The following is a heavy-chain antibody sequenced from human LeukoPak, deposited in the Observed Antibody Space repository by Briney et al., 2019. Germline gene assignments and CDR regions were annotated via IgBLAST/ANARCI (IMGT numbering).Heavy chain of an antibody. D-gene: IGHD4-11*01. J-gene: IGHJ4*02. CDR3: ASNDEALGVTTG. CDR2: IKQDGSEK. Sequence: GGSLRLSCAASGLTFSSYWMSWVRQAPGKGLEWVANIKQDGSEKYYVDSVKGRFTISRDNAKNSLYLQMNSLRAEDTAVYYCASNDEALGVTTGWGQGTLVTVSS. V-gene: IGHV3-7*03. CDR1: GLTFSSYW.